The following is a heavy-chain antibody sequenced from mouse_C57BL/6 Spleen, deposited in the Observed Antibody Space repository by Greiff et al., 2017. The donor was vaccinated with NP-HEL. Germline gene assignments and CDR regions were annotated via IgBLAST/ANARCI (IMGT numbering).Heavy chain of an antibody. CDR3: ASRSYYGSSYDYFDY. CDR1: GYTFTSYW. D-gene: IGHD1-1*01. V-gene: IGHV1-55*01. J-gene: IGHJ2*01. Sequence: VQLQQSGAELVKPGASVKMSCKASGYTFTSYWITWVKQRPGQGLEWIGDIYPGSGSTNYNEKFKSKATLTVDTSSSTAYMQLSSLTSEDSAVYYCASRSYYGSSYDYFDYWGQGTTLTVSS. CDR2: IYPGSGST.